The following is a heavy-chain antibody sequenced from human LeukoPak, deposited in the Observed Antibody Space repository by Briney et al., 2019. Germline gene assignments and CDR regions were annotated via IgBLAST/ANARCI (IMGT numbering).Heavy chain of an antibody. CDR3: VRKYYFYMDV. V-gene: IGHV3-23*01. J-gene: IGHJ6*03. Sequence: GGSLRLSCGASGLTLSNYAMCWVRQAPGKGLEWLSYISANGVSTTYAESVKGRFTSSRDNSKNTLFLQVSSLRAEDTAVYYCVRKYYFYMDVWGKGTPVTVSS. CDR2: ISANGVST. CDR1: GLTLSNYA.